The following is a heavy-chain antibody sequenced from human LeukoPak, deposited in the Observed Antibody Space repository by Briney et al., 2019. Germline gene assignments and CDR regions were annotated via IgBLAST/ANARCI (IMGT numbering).Heavy chain of an antibody. V-gene: IGHV1-18*01. J-gene: IGHJ4*02. CDR3: ARDNIVLMVYAYFDY. CDR1: GYTFTSYG. CDR2: ISAYNGNT. Sequence: ASVKVSCKASGYTFTSYGISWVRQAPGQGLEWMGWISAYNGNTNYAQKLQGRVTMTTDTSTSTAYMELRSLRSDDTAVYYCARDNIVLMVYAYFDYWGQGTLVTVSS. D-gene: IGHD2-8*01.